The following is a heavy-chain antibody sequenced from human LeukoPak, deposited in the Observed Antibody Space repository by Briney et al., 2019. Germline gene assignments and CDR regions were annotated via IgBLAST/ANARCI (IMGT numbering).Heavy chain of an antibody. CDR1: GYTFTGYY. J-gene: IGHJ5*02. CDR2: INPNSGGT. V-gene: IGHV1-2*02. D-gene: IGHD2-2*01. CDR3: ARGGGRYCSSTSCYSLSGWFDP. Sequence: ASVKVSCKASGYTFTGYYMHWVRQAPGQGLEWMGWINPNSGGTNYAQKFQGRVTMTRDTSISTAYMELSRLRSDDPAVYYCARGGGRYCSSTSCYSLSGWFDPWGQGPLVTVSS.